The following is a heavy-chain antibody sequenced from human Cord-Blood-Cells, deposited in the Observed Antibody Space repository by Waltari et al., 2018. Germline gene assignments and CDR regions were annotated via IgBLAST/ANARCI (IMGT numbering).Heavy chain of an antibody. J-gene: IGHJ4*02. CDR3: ARPPPHDYGDYFDY. Sequence: EVQLVESGGGLVQPGGSLRLSCAASGFTFRSYWMSWVRQAPGKGREWVANRKQDGGEKYYVDSVKGRFTISRDNAKNSLYLQMNSLRAEDTAVYYCARPPPHDYGDYFDYWGQGTLVTVSS. V-gene: IGHV3-7*01. CDR2: RKQDGGEK. D-gene: IGHD4-17*01. CDR1: GFTFRSYW.